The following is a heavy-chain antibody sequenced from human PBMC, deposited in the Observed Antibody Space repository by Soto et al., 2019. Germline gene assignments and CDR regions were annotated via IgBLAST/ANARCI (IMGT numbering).Heavy chain of an antibody. Sequence: QVQLVESGGGVVQPGRSLRLSCAASGFTFSSYGMHWVRQAPGKGLEWVAVISYDGSNKYYADSVKGRFTISRDNSKNTLYLQMNSLRAEDTAVYYCAKDLAGNRLVYYYYGMDVW. D-gene: IGHD6-19*01. V-gene: IGHV3-30*18. CDR2: ISYDGSNK. CDR1: GFTFSSYG. CDR3: AKDLAGNRLVYYYYGMDV. J-gene: IGHJ6*01.